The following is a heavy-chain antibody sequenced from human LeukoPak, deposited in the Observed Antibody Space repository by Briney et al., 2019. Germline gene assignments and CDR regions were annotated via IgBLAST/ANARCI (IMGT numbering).Heavy chain of an antibody. CDR1: GFTFSTYA. CDR3: AKGYCTSTKCYQLDY. Sequence: GGSLRLSCAASGFTFSTYAMSWVRQAPGKGLERVSGISGSGGSTYYADSVKGRFTISRDNSKNTLYLQMNSLRAEDTAVYYCAKGYCTSTKCYQLDYWGQGTLVTVSS. V-gene: IGHV3-23*01. D-gene: IGHD2-2*01. CDR2: ISGSGGST. J-gene: IGHJ4*02.